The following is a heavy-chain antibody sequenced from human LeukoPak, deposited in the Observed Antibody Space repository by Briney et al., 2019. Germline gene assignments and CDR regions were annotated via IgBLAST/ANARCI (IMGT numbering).Heavy chain of an antibody. CDR3: AKGLHDYGDSYYFDY. J-gene: IGHJ4*02. D-gene: IGHD4-17*01. CDR1: GFTFSSYA. Sequence: GGSLRLSCAASGFTFSSYAMSWGRQAPGKGLEWVSAISGSGGSTYYADSVKGRFTISRDNSKNTLYLQMNSRRAEDTAVYYCAKGLHDYGDSYYFDYWGQGTLVTVSS. V-gene: IGHV3-23*01. CDR2: ISGSGGST.